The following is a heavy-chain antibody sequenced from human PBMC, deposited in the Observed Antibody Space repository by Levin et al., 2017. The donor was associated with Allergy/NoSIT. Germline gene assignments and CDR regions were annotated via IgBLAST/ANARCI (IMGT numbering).Heavy chain of an antibody. CDR1: GFTFSSYG. CDR2: ISYDGSNK. CDR3: AKRGGYSSSWSLYYYYYYYMDV. J-gene: IGHJ6*03. Sequence: GGSLRLSCAASGFTFSSYGMHWVRQAPGKGLEWVAVISYDGSNKYYADSVKGRFTISRDNSKNTLYLQMNSLRAEDTAVYYCAKRGGYSSSWSLYYYYYYYMDVWGKGTTVTVSS. V-gene: IGHV3-30*18. D-gene: IGHD6-13*01.